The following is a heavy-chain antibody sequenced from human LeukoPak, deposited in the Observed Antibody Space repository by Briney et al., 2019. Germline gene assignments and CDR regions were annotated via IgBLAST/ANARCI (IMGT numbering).Heavy chain of an antibody. D-gene: IGHD4-17*01. CDR1: GYTFTTYD. V-gene: IGHV1-8*01. CDR3: ARGRTTVTTLIDY. J-gene: IGHJ4*02. CDR2: MNPKSGYT. Sequence: GASVKVSCKASGYTFTTYDISWVRQATGQGLEWMGWMNPKSGYTGYAQKFQDRVTMTRNTSISTAYMELSSLRSEDTAVYYCARGRTTVTTLIDYWGQGTLVTVSS.